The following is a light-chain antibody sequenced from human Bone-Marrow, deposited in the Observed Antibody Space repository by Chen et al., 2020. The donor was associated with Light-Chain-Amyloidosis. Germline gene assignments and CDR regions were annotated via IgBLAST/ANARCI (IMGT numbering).Light chain of an antibody. Sequence: SYELTQPPSVSVSPGQTARITCSGDALPTKYAYGYQEKPGQAPVLGIHRDTERPSGISERLSGSSSGTTATLTISGVQAEDEADYHCQSADSSGTYEVIFGGGTKLTVL. CDR3: QSADSSGTYEVI. CDR1: ALPTKY. CDR2: RDT. J-gene: IGLJ2*01. V-gene: IGLV3-25*03.